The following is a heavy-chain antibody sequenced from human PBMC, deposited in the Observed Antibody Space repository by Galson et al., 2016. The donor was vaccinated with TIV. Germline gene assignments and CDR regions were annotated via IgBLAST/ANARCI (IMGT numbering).Heavy chain of an antibody. CDR1: GFTFSSFA. CDR3: ARETGGSGWYTVDY. J-gene: IGHJ4*02. V-gene: IGHV3-23*01. Sequence: SLRLSCAASGFTFSSFAMTWVRQAPGKGLEWLSTIRPSATRTYYSDSVKDRFTTSRDDSSNTLFLQMNSLRAEDKAMYFCARETGGSGWYTVDYWGQGALVIVSS. CDR2: IRPSATRT. D-gene: IGHD6-19*01.